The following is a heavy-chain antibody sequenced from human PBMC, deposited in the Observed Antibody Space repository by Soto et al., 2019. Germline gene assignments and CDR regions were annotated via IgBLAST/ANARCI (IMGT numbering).Heavy chain of an antibody. Sequence: ASVKVSCKASGYTFSTYDFNWVRQAPGQGLEWMGWLNPKSGMTGSAQKFQGRVTMTRDSSISTVYMELSSLRSEDTAVYYCARGSLGSYFDYWGQGTLVTVSS. V-gene: IGHV1-8*01. CDR3: ARGSLGSYFDY. CDR2: LNPKSGMT. CDR1: GYTFSTYD. D-gene: IGHD7-27*01. J-gene: IGHJ4*02.